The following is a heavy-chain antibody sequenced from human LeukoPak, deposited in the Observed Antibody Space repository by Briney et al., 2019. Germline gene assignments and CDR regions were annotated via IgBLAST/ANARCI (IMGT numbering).Heavy chain of an antibody. CDR3: ARVHGGYPFDY. V-gene: IGHV3-48*01. Sequence: GSLRLSCAASGFTFSSFSMNWVRQAPGKGLEWVSYISISSSTIFYAYSVKGRFTISRDNAKNSLYLQMNSLRAEDTAVYYCARVHGGYPFDYWGQGTLVTVSS. D-gene: IGHD2-15*01. CDR1: GFTFSSFS. J-gene: IGHJ4*02. CDR2: ISISSSTI.